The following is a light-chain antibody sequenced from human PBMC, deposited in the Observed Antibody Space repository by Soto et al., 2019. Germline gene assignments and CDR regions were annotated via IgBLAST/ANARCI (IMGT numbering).Light chain of an antibody. CDR2: GAS. V-gene: IGKV3-15*01. J-gene: IGKJ5*01. CDR1: QSVSSN. Sequence: EIVMTQSPATLSVSPGERATLSCRASQSVSSNLAWYQQKPGQAPRLLIYGASTRATGIPARFSGSGSGTDFTLAISRLEPEDFAVYYCQHYGGAPLTFGQGTRLEIK. CDR3: QHYGGAPLT.